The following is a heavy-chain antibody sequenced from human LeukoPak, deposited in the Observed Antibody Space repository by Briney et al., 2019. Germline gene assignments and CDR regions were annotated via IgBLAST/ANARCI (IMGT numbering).Heavy chain of an antibody. Sequence: GWSLRLSCAASGFIFSSYTMHWVRQAPGKGLEWVSCISSTSSHTNYADSVKGRFTISRDNTKNSVYLQMSSLRAEDTAVYYCARDLGVSYWGQGTLVTVSS. CDR3: ARDLGVSY. V-gene: IGHV3-21*01. J-gene: IGHJ4*02. D-gene: IGHD2-8*01. CDR2: ISSTSSHT. CDR1: GFIFSSYT.